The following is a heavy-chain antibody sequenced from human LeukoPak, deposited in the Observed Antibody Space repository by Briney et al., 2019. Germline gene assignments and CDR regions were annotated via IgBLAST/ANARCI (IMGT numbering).Heavy chain of an antibody. J-gene: IGHJ4*02. V-gene: IGHV3-11*01. CDR1: GFTFSDYY. CDR3: AKSSSYSGSYFVY. CDR2: ISSSGSTI. D-gene: IGHD1-26*01. Sequence: GGSLRLSCAASGFTFSDYYMSWIRQAPGKGLEWVSYISSSGSTIYYADSVKGRFTISRDNAKNSLYLQMNSLRAEDTAVYYCAKSSSYSGSYFVYWGQGTLVTVSS.